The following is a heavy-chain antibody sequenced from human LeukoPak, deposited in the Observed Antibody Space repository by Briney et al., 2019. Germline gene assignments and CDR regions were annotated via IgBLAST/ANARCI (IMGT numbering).Heavy chain of an antibody. V-gene: IGHV3-21*01. Sequence: GRSLRLSCAASEFTFTSYEMNWVRQAPGKGLEWVSSISSRSKYIYPTDSLKGRFTISRDNAKNSLYLQMNSLRAEDTAMYYCARDRAVYSDSRGYYPDAFDIWGQGTMVTVSS. CDR3: ARDRAVYSDSRGYYPDAFDI. D-gene: IGHD3-22*01. CDR1: EFTFTSYE. J-gene: IGHJ3*02. CDR2: ISSRSKYI.